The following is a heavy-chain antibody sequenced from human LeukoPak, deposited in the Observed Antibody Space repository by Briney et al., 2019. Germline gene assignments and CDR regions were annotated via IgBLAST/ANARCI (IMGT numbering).Heavy chain of an antibody. CDR2: INHSGST. Sequence: SETLSLTCAVYGGSFSGYYWSWIRQPPGKGLEWIGEINHSGSTNYNPSLKSRVTISVDTSKNQFSLKLSSVTAADTAVYYCARGPTVVVPAVNPMENWFDPWGQGTLVTVSS. J-gene: IGHJ5*02. CDR3: ARGPTVVVPAVNPMENWFDP. CDR1: GGSFSGYY. D-gene: IGHD2-2*01. V-gene: IGHV4-34*01.